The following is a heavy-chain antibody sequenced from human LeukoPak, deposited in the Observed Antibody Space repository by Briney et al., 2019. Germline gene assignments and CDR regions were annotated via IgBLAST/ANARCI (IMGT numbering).Heavy chain of an antibody. CDR1: GGSINSSSYY. J-gene: IGHJ6*02. V-gene: IGHV4-39*01. Sequence: PSETLSLTCTVSGGSINSSSYYWGWIRQPPGKGLEWIGSIYYSGSTYYNPSLKSRVTISVDTSKNQFSLKLSSVTAADTAVCYCARMSGSGYHKINDYYGMDVWGQGATVTVSS. CDR2: IYYSGST. D-gene: IGHD3-3*01. CDR3: ARMSGSGYHKINDYYGMDV.